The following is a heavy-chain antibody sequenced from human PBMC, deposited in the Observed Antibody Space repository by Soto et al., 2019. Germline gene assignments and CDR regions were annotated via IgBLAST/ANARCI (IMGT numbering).Heavy chain of an antibody. J-gene: IGHJ5*02. CDR3: SRLVGRTLTLRGNWVDP. CDR1: GGSISSSSYY. Sequence: QLQLQESGPGLVRPSETLSLTCTVSGGSISSSSYYWVWIRQPPGKGLDWIGTIYYSGSTYYNPSVKRRVTMSVDSCKNQFALTLGSVTAADTAVYFWSRLVGRTLTLRGNWVDPWGQGTLVTVSS. V-gene: IGHV4-39*01. D-gene: IGHD2-21*01. CDR2: IYYSGST.